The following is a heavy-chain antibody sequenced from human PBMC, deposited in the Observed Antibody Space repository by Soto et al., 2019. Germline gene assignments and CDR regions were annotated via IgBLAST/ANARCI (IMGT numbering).Heavy chain of an antibody. CDR3: ARDKDYGGYFDY. D-gene: IGHD4-17*01. J-gene: IGHJ4*02. CDR1: GFTFSSYA. Sequence: SLRLSCAASGFTFSSYAMHWVRQAPGKGLEWVAVISYDGSNKYYADSVKGRFTISRDNSKNTLYLQMNSLRAEDTAVYYCARDKDYGGYFDYWGQGTLVTVSS. CDR2: ISYDGSNK. V-gene: IGHV3-30-3*01.